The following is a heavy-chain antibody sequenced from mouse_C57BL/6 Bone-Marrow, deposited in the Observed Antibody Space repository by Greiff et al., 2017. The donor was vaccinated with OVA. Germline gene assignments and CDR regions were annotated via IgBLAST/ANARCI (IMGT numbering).Heavy chain of an antibody. CDR1: GFTFSSYG. J-gene: IGHJ3*01. Sequence: EVKLVESGGDLVKPGGSLKLSCAASGFTFSSYGMSWVRQTPDKRLEWVATISSGGSYTYYPDSVKGRFTISRDNAKNTLYLQMSSLKSEDTAMYYCARQRRVYDGYYLFAYWGQGTLVTVSA. CDR3: ARQRRVYDGYYLFAY. V-gene: IGHV5-6*01. D-gene: IGHD2-3*01. CDR2: ISSGGSYT.